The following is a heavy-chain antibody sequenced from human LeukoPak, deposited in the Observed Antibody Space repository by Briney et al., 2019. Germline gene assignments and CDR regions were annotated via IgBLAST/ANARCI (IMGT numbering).Heavy chain of an antibody. J-gene: IGHJ6*02. CDR2: IYPGDSDT. V-gene: IGHV5-51*01. CDR3: ARHEGAVAGTGENYYYYGMDV. Sequence: GESLKISCKGSGYRFNSYWIGWVRQMPGKGLEWMGIIYPGDSDTRYSPSFQGQVTISADKSISTAYLQWSSLKASDTAMYYCARHEGAVAGTGENYYYYGMDVWGQGTTVTVSS. CDR1: GYRFNSYW. D-gene: IGHD6-19*01.